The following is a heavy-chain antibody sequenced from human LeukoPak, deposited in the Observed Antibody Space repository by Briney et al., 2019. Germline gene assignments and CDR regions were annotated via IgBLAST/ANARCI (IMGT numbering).Heavy chain of an antibody. Sequence: SVKVSCKASGGTFSSYAISWVRQAPGQGLEWMGRIIPILGIANYAQKFQGRVTITADKSTSTAYMELSSLRSEDTAVYYCAEGWRSSGYYGTLDYWGQGTLVLVSS. CDR2: IIPILGIA. J-gene: IGHJ4*02. CDR1: GGTFSSYA. V-gene: IGHV1-69*04. CDR3: AEGWRSSGYYGTLDY. D-gene: IGHD3-22*01.